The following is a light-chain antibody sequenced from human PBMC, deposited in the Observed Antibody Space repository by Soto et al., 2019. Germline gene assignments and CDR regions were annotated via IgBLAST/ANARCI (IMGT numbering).Light chain of an antibody. Sequence: EIVLTQSPGTLSLSPGERATLSGRASQSVSSSYLAWYQQKPGQAPRLLIYGASSRATGIPDRFSGSGSGTDFTLTISRLEPEDFAVYYCQQYGSSPLTFGPGTKVDI. CDR1: QSVSSSY. V-gene: IGKV3-20*01. J-gene: IGKJ3*01. CDR3: QQYGSSPLT. CDR2: GAS.